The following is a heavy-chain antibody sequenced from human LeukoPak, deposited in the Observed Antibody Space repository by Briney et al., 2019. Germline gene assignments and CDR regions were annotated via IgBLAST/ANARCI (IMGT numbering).Heavy chain of an antibody. CDR3: ARAYSERYGLGYYYMDV. V-gene: IGHV3-30*02. CDR1: GFTFSDYS. CDR2: IRYDGNNK. J-gene: IGHJ6*03. D-gene: IGHD1-26*01. Sequence: GGSLRLSCAASGFTFSDYSMHWVRQAPGKGLNWVAFIRYDGNNKYYADSVKGRFTISRDNSKNMLYLQMNSLRAEDTAVYYCARAYSERYGLGYYYMDVWGKGTTVTISS.